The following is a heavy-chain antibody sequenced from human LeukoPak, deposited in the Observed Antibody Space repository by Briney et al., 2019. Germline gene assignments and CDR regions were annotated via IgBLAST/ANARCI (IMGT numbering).Heavy chain of an antibody. D-gene: IGHD5-18*01. CDR1: GDSITSGNYY. Sequence: MPSETLSLTCTVSGDSITSGNYYWGWIRQPPGKGLEWIGNIYYSGSTYYNPSLKSRVYMPLDTSKHQFSLNLSSVTAADTAVYYCAATYRTRGYTYGYFDYWGQGTLVTVPS. CDR2: IYYSGST. J-gene: IGHJ4*02. V-gene: IGHV4-39*01. CDR3: AATYRTRGYTYGYFDY.